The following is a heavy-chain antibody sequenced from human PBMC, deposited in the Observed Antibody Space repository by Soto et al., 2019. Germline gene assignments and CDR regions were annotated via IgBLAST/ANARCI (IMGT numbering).Heavy chain of an antibody. J-gene: IGHJ6*03. D-gene: IGHD2-15*01. CDR1: GGSFSGYY. V-gene: IGHV4-34*01. Sequence: PSETLSLTCAVYGGSFSGYYWSWIRQPSWKGLEWIGEINHSGSTNYNPSLKSPVTISVDTSKNQFSLKLSSVTAADTAVYYCARGLLEYCSGGSCYLRRDYYYYYYMDVWGNGTTVTVSS. CDR2: INHSGST. CDR3: ARGLLEYCSGGSCYLRRDYYYYYYMDV.